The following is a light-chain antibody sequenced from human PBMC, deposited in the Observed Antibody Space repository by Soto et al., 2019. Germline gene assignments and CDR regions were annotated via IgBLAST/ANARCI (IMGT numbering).Light chain of an antibody. J-gene: IGKJ2*01. Sequence: DIQMTQFPSTLSASIGDRVTITCRASQTISNWLAWYQQKPGKAPKLLIYKASSLETGVPSRFSGSGSGTEVTLTISSLQPDDFATYYCQQYTRYSAYTFGQGTRLELK. CDR1: QTISNW. CDR2: KAS. CDR3: QQYTRYSAYT. V-gene: IGKV1-5*03.